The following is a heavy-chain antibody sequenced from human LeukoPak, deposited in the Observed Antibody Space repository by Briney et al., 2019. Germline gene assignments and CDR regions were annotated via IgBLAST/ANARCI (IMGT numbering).Heavy chain of an antibody. CDR1: GFTFSSYG. J-gene: IGHJ4*02. Sequence: GGSLRLSCAASGFTFSSYGMHWVRQAPGKGLEWEAVISYNGSNKYYADSVKGRFTISRDNSKNTVYLQMNSLRAEDTALYYCARDYYGSGSYGYFDYWGQGTLVTVSS. CDR3: ARDYYGSGSYGYFDY. V-gene: IGHV3-30*03. CDR2: ISYNGSNK. D-gene: IGHD3-10*01.